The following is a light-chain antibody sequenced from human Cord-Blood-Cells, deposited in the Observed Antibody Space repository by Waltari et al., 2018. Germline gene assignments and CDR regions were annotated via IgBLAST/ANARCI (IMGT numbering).Light chain of an antibody. CDR3: QQSYSTPIT. CDR1: QSISSY. V-gene: IGKV1-39*01. Sequence: DIQMTQSPSSLSAYVGDRVTITCRASQSISSYLNWYQQKPGKAPKLLISAASSLQSGVPSRFSGSGSGTDFTLTISSLQPEDFATYYCQQSYSTPITFGQGTRLEIK. J-gene: IGKJ5*01. CDR2: AAS.